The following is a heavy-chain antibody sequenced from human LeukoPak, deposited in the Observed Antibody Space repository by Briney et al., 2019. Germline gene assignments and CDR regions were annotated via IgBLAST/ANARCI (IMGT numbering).Heavy chain of an antibody. CDR3: ARHMNSGTYPLDI. CDR1: GGSISSGGYS. V-gene: IGHV4-30-2*01. CDR2: IYHSGST. D-gene: IGHD1-26*01. J-gene: IGHJ4*02. Sequence: SETLSLTCAVSGGSISSGGYSWSWIRQPPGKGLEWIGYIYHSGSTYYNPSLKSRVTISVDRSKNQFSLKLSSVTAADTAVYFCARHMNSGTYPLDIWGQGTLVTVSS.